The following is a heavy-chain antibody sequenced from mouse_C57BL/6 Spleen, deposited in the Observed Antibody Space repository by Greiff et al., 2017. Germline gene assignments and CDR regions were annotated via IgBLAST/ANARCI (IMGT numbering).Heavy chain of an antibody. Sequence: VQLKQSGPELVKPGASVKISCKASGYSFTDYNMNWVKQSNGKSLEWIGVINPNYGTTSYNQKFKGKATLTVDQSSSTAYMQLNSLTSEDSAVYYCAGRDYGSSFYAMDYWGQGTSVTVSS. D-gene: IGHD1-1*01. V-gene: IGHV1-39*01. J-gene: IGHJ4*01. CDR1: GYSFTDYN. CDR2: INPNYGTT. CDR3: AGRDYGSSFYAMDY.